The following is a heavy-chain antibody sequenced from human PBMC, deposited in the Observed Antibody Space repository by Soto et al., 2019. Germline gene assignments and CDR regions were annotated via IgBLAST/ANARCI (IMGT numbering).Heavy chain of an antibody. V-gene: IGHV3-23*01. Sequence: GGSLRLSCAASGFTFSSYAMSWVRQAPGKGLEWVSAISGSGGSTYYADSVKGRFTISRDNSKNTLYLQMNSLRAEDTAVYYCAKGPGHDSSGYNPQGGDYWGQGTLVTVSS. CDR2: ISGSGGST. J-gene: IGHJ4*02. D-gene: IGHD3-22*01. CDR1: GFTFSSYA. CDR3: AKGPGHDSSGYNPQGGDY.